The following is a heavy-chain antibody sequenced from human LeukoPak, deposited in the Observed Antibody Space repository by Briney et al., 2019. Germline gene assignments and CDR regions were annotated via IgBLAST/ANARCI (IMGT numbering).Heavy chain of an antibody. V-gene: IGHV4-59*08. Sequence: KSSETLSPTCTVSGGSISNYYWSWIRQPPGKALEWIGYISYSGSTNFNPPLKSRVTISEDTSKSQFSLKLSSVTAADTAVYHCARLAYCGGDCYKFDYWGQGTLVTVSS. CDR3: ARLAYCGGDCYKFDY. D-gene: IGHD2-21*02. CDR1: GGSISNYY. CDR2: ISYSGST. J-gene: IGHJ4*02.